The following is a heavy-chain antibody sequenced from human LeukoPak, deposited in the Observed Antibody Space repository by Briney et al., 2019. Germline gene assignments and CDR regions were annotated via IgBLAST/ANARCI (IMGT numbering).Heavy chain of an antibody. CDR1: GFTFSSYS. J-gene: IGHJ3*02. Sequence: PGGSLRLSCAASGFTFSSYSMNWVRQAPGKGLEWVSSISSSSSYIYYADSVKGRFTISRDNAKNSLYLQMNSLRAEDTAVYYCASIAARNAFDIWGQGTMVTVSS. CDR2: ISSSSSYI. V-gene: IGHV3-21*01. CDR3: ASIAARNAFDI. D-gene: IGHD6-6*01.